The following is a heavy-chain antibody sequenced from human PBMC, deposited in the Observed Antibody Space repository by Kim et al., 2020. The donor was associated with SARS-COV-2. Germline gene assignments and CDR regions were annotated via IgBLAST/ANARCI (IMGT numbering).Heavy chain of an antibody. J-gene: IGHJ4*02. CDR1: GFTFSSYS. D-gene: IGHD2-2*01. CDR2: ISSSSSYI. Sequence: GGSLRLSCAASGFTFSSYSMNWVRQAPGKGLEWVSSISSSSSYIYYADSVKGRFTISRDNAKNSLYLQMNSLRAEDTAVYYCARDRGRVVVPAAMLYWGQGTLVTVSS. V-gene: IGHV3-21*01. CDR3: ARDRGRVVVPAAMLY.